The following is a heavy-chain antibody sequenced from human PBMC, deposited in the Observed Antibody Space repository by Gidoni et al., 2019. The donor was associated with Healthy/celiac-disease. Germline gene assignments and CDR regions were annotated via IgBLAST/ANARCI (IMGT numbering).Heavy chain of an antibody. Sequence: QVTLKESGPVLVKPTETLTLTCTVSGFSLRTARMGVSWIRQPPGKALEWLAHIFSNDEKSYSPSLKSRLTISKDTSKSQVVLTMTNMAPVDTATYYCARILGMITFGGVIVPYYFDYWGQGTLVTVSS. J-gene: IGHJ4*02. V-gene: IGHV2-26*01. D-gene: IGHD3-16*02. CDR2: IFSNDEK. CDR3: ARILGMITFGGVIVPYYFDY. CDR1: GFSLRTARMG.